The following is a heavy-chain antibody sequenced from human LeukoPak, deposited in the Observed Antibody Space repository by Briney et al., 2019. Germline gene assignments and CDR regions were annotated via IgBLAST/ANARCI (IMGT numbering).Heavy chain of an antibody. J-gene: IGHJ4*02. D-gene: IGHD5-18*01. CDR2: IYTSGST. Sequence: SETLSLTCTVSGGSISSYYWSWIRQPAGKGLEWIGRIYTSGSTNYNPSLKSRVTMSVDTSKNQFSLKLSSVTAADTAVYYCARHGYLDTAMVALDYWGQGTLVTVSS. CDR1: GGSISSYY. V-gene: IGHV4-4*07. CDR3: ARHGYLDTAMVALDY.